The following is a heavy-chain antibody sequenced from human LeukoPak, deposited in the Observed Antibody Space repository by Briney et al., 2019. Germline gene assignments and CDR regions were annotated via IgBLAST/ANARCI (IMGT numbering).Heavy chain of an antibody. V-gene: IGHV4-61*02. D-gene: IGHD2-15*01. J-gene: IGHJ3*02. CDR3: ARDMWGSVI. CDR1: GGSISSSSYY. Sequence: SETLSLTCTVSGGSISSSSYYWSWIRQPAGKGLEWIGRIYTSGSTNYNPSLKSRVTMSVDTSKNQFSLKLSSVTAADTAVYYCARDMWGSVIWGQGTMVTVSS. CDR2: IYTSGST.